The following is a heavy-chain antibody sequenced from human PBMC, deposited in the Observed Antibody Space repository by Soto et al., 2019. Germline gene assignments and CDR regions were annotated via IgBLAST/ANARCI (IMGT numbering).Heavy chain of an antibody. V-gene: IGHV3-33*01. CDR1: GFSVSNYG. D-gene: IGHD1-1*01. J-gene: IGHJ3*02. Sequence: QVQLVESGGGVVQPGQSLRLSCAASGFSVSNYGMHWVRQAPGKGLEWVAVVWKDGNTKHYGDSVKGRFTISRDNSKNTLKLQMSSLRGEYTAVYYCAGGEAWTDEAFDIWGQGTRVTVSS. CDR2: VWKDGNTK. CDR3: AGGEAWTDEAFDI.